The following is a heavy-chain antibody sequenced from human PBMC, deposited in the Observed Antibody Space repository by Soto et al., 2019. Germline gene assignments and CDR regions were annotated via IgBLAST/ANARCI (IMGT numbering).Heavy chain of an antibody. V-gene: IGHV3-30*18. Sequence: GGSLRLSCAASGFTFSPFSSYGMHWVRQAPGKGLEWVALISYDGSNKYNGDSVKGRFTISRDNSKNTLYPQMNSLRAEDTAVYYCAKDIELVRGVIIDLDVWGQGATVTVSS. CDR1: GFTFSPFSSYG. J-gene: IGHJ6*02. CDR2: ISYDGSNK. D-gene: IGHD3-10*01. CDR3: AKDIELVRGVIIDLDV.